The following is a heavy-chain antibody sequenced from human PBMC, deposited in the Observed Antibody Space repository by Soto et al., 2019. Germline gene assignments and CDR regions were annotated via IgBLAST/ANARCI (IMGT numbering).Heavy chain of an antibody. CDR3: ASWSVAGIQTFDY. Sequence: SCKASGYTFTSYGISWVRQAPGQGLEWIGYIHYSGSTNYNPSLESRVTISVDTSKNQFSLKLSSVTAADTAVYYCASWSVAGIQTFDYWGHGTLVTVSS. D-gene: IGHD6-19*01. CDR2: IHYSGST. J-gene: IGHJ4*01. CDR1: GYTFTSYG. V-gene: IGHV4-59*01.